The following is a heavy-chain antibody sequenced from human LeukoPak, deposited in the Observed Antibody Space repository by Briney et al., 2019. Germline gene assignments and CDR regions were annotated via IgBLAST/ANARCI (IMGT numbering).Heavy chain of an antibody. D-gene: IGHD4-23*01. CDR1: GYSISSGYH. J-gene: IGHJ3*02. V-gene: IGHV4-38-2*01. CDR2: IYHSGST. CDR3: ASGTTVVTPNAFDI. Sequence: SETLSLTCAVSGYSISSGYHWGWIRQPPGKGLEWIGSIYHSGSTYYNPSLKSRVTISVDTSKNQFSLKLSSVTAADTAVYYCASGTTVVTPNAFDIWGQGTMVTVSS.